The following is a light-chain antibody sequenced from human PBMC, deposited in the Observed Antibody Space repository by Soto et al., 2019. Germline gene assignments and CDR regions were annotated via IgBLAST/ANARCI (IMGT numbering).Light chain of an antibody. V-gene: IGLV2-14*01. CDR2: EVS. J-gene: IGLJ2*01. CDR3: SSYTSISTV. CDR1: SSDVGGYNY. Sequence: QSALTQPASVSGSPGQSITISCTGTSSDVGGYNYVSWYQQHPGKAPKLMIYEVSNRPSGVSNRFSGSKSGNTASLTISGLQAEDEADYYCSSYTSISTVFGGGTTLTVL.